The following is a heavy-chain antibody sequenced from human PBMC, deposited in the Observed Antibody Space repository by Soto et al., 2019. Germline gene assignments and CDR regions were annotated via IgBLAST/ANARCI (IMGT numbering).Heavy chain of an antibody. CDR3: ARWYGSTSGDY. J-gene: IGHJ4*02. Sequence: QVQLVQSGAEVKKPGASVKVSCKASGYTFTSYDINWVRQATGQGPELRGWMNPNSGDTHYAQTFQGRVTMTRNTSISTAYMEVSSLRSEDTAMYYCARWYGSTSGDYWGQGTLVTVSS. CDR2: MNPNSGDT. CDR1: GYTFTSYD. D-gene: IGHD2-2*01. V-gene: IGHV1-8*02.